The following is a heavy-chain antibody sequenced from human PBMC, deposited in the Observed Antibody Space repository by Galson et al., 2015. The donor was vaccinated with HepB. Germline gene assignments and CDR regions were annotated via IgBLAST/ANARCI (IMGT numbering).Heavy chain of an antibody. V-gene: IGHV3-49*03. Sequence: SLRLSCAASGFTFGDYAMSWFRQAPGKGLEWVGFIRSKAYGGTTEYAASVKGRFTISRDDSKSIAYLQMNSLKTEDTAVYYCTRFGDYDFWSGYYGSRRYYYYYMDVWGKGTTVTVSS. D-gene: IGHD3-3*01. CDR1: GFTFGDYA. CDR3: TRFGDYDFWSGYYGSRRYYYYYMDV. J-gene: IGHJ6*03. CDR2: IRSKAYGGTT.